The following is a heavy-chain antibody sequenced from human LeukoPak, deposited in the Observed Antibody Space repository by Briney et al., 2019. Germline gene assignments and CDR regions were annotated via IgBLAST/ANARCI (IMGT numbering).Heavy chain of an antibody. J-gene: IGHJ3*02. V-gene: IGHV1-2*02. Sequence: ASVKVSCKASGYTFTGYFMHWVRQAPGQGLEWMGWINPNSGGTNYAQKFQGRVTMTRDTSISTAYMELRRLRYDDTAVYYCATAVIVEVFGDAFDIWGQGTLVTVSS. CDR3: ATAVIVEVFGDAFDI. CDR1: GYTFTGYF. D-gene: IGHD3-22*01. CDR2: INPNSGGT.